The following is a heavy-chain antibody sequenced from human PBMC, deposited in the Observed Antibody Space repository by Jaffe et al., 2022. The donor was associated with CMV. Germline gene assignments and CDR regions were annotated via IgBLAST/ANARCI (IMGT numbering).Heavy chain of an antibody. CDR2: INFSGNTK. D-gene: IGHD3-22*01. CDR3: ARSGGRGPKTYYYDSTGQYRYYYYYLDV. J-gene: IGHJ6*03. CDR1: GFTFSSYE. Sequence: EVQLVESGGGLVQSGGSLRLSCAASGFTFSSYEMNWVRQAPGKGLEWVSYINFSGNTKYYADSVKGRFTISRDNARNSVYLQMNSLRAEDTAVYYCARSGGRGPKTYYYDSTGQYRYYYYYLDVWGKGTTVTVS. V-gene: IGHV3-48*03.